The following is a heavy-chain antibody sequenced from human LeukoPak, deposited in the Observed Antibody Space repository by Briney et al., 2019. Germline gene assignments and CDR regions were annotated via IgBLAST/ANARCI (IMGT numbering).Heavy chain of an antibody. CDR1: GGSVSCYY. CDR2: IYTSGST. Sequence: SETLSLTCTVSGGSVSCYYWSWIRQPAGRGLEWIGRIYTSGSTTYNTSLKSRVTISVDTSKNQFSLKLSSVTATDTAVYYCARDATTLTTRWFDPWGQGTLVTVSS. J-gene: IGHJ5*02. D-gene: IGHD4-17*01. V-gene: IGHV4-4*07. CDR3: ARDATTLTTRWFDP.